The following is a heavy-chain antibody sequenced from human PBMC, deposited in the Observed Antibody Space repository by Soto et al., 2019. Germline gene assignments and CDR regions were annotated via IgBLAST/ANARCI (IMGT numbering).Heavy chain of an antibody. Sequence: GGSLRLSCAASGFTFSSYAMSWVRQAPGKGLEWVSAISGSGGSTNYADSVKGRFTISRDNSKNTLYLQMNSLRAEDTAVYYCAKDSGYYYPNLGGAFDIWGQGTMVTVSS. CDR1: GFTFSSYA. V-gene: IGHV3-23*01. CDR2: ISGSGGST. CDR3: AKDSGYYYPNLGGAFDI. J-gene: IGHJ3*02. D-gene: IGHD3-22*01.